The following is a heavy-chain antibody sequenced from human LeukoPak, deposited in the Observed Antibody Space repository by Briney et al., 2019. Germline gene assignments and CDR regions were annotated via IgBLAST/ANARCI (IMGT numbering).Heavy chain of an antibody. J-gene: IGHJ4*02. V-gene: IGHV3-30-3*01. CDR2: ISYDGSNK. CDR3: ARARGGAYSSSWYARSFDY. D-gene: IGHD6-13*01. CDR1: GYTFTNYA. Sequence: SCKASGYTFTNYAMHWVRQAPGKGLEWVAVISYDGSNKYYADSVKGRFTISRDNSKNTLYLQMNSLRAEGTAVYYCARARGGAYSSSWYARSFDYWGQGTLVTVSS.